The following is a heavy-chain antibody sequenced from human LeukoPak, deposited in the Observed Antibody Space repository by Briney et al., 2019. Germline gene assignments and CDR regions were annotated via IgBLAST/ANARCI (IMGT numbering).Heavy chain of an antibody. V-gene: IGHV3-30*04. J-gene: IGHJ1*01. D-gene: IGHD3-22*01. Sequence: GGSLRLSCAASGFTFSSYAMHWVRQAPGKGLDWVALISFDGSNKYYADSVKGRFTISRDNSKNTLYLQMNSLRAEDTAVYYCAREHDSSARCFQHWGQGTLVTVSS. CDR3: AREHDSSARCFQH. CDR1: GFTFSSYA. CDR2: ISFDGSNK.